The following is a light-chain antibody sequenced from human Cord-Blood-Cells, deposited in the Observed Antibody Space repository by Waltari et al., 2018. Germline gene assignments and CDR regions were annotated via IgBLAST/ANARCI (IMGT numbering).Light chain of an antibody. J-gene: IGKJ2*01. CDR2: WAS. Sequence: IVMTQSPDSLAVSLGERDTINCKSRQSVLYSSNNKNSLAWYQQKPGQPPKLLIYWASTRESGVPDRFSGSGSGTDFTLTISSLQAEDVAVYYCQQYYSTHTFGQGTKLEIK. CDR3: QQYYSTHT. CDR1: QSVLYSSNNKNS. V-gene: IGKV4-1*01.